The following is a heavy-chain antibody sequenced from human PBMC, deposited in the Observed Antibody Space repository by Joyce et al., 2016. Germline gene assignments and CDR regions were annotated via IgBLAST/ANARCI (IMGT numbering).Heavy chain of an antibody. CDR1: GGSLGGYW. D-gene: IGHD2/OR15-2a*01. V-gene: IGHV4-34*01. CDR2: INHRGSA. J-gene: IGHJ4*02. Sequence: QVQLRQWGAGLVKPSETLSLTCSVFGGSLGGYWWTWVRQSAGKGPEWIGEINHRGSANYSPSLKSRLTMSLDTSRNEISLKLASVTAADTATYYCARAGLSLGTSYLSSWGQGTPVTVSS. CDR3: ARAGLSLGTSYLSS.